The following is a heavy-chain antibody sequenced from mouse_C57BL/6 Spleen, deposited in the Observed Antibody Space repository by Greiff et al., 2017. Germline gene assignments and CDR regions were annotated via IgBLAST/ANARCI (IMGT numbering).Heavy chain of an antibody. J-gene: IGHJ3*01. CDR1: GYNFTSYW. V-gene: IGHV1-74*01. Sequence: QVQLQQSGAELVKPGASVKVSCKASGYNFTSYWMHWVKQRPGQGLEWIGRIHPSDSDTNYNQKFKGKATLTVEKSSSTAYMQLSSLTSEDSAVYYCAIRELRLLAWFAYWGQGTLVTVSA. CDR3: AIRELRLLAWFAY. D-gene: IGHD3-2*02. CDR2: IHPSDSDT.